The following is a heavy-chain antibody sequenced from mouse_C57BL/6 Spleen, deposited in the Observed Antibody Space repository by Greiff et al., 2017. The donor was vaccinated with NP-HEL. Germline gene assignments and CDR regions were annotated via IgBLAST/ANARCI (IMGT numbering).Heavy chain of an antibody. Sequence: QVQLQQPGAELVKPGASVKLSCKASGYTFTSYWMHWVKQRPGQGLEWIGMIHPNSGSTNYNEKFKSKATLTVDKSSSTAYMQLSSLTSEDSAVYYCARLGVSYDYDGDYWGQGTTLTVSS. V-gene: IGHV1-64*01. CDR2: IHPNSGST. CDR3: ARLGVSYDYDGDY. J-gene: IGHJ2*01. CDR1: GYTFTSYW. D-gene: IGHD2-4*01.